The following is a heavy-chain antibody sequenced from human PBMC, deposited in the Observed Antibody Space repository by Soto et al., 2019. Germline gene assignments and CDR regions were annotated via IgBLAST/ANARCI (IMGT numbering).Heavy chain of an antibody. CDR1: GFTFSSYS. V-gene: IGHV3-48*01. D-gene: IGHD2-15*01. J-gene: IGHJ4*02. CDR3: ASRSCSGGSCNFDY. CDR2: ISSSSSTI. Sequence: PGGSLRLSCAASGFTFSSYSMNWVRQAPGKGLEWVSYISSSSSTIYYADSVKGRFTISRDNAKNSLYLQMNSLRAEDTAVYYCASRSCSGGSCNFDYWGQGTLVTVSS.